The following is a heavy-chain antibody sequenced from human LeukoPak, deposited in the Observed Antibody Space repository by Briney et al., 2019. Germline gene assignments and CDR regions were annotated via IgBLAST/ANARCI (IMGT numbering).Heavy chain of an antibody. J-gene: IGHJ4*02. V-gene: IGHV3-23*01. CDR3: ANDPPDSTSAY. CDR2: ISGNAVTT. CDR1: GFTFSRFA. Sequence: GGSLRLSCAASGFTFSRFAMSWVRQAPGKGLEWISSISGNAVTTYYADSVKGRFTISRDNSKNTLYLQMNSLRAEDTAVYYCANDPPDSTSAYWGQGTLVTVSS.